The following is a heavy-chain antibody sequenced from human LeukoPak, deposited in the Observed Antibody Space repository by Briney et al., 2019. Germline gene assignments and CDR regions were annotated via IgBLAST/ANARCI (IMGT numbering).Heavy chain of an antibody. J-gene: IGHJ4*02. CDR3: AHSHPYYDFWSGCWGPYYFDY. CDR2: IYWNDDK. V-gene: IGHV2-5*01. CDR1: GFSLSTSGVG. Sequence: SGPTLVNPTQTLTLTCTFSGFSLSTSGVGVGWIRQPPGKALEWLALIYWNDDKRYSPSLKSRLTITKDTSKNQVVLTMTNMDPVDTATYYCAHSHPYYDFWSGCWGPYYFDYWGQGTLVTVSS. D-gene: IGHD3-3*01.